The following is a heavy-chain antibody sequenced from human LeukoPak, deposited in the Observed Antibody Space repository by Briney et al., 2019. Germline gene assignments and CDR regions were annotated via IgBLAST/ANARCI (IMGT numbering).Heavy chain of an antibody. V-gene: IGHV3-53*01. CDR3: TRGPVGGFDA. CDR2: IYSGGNT. J-gene: IGHJ5*02. CDR1: GLTVSTNY. D-gene: IGHD1-26*01. Sequence: GGSLRLSCSASGLTVSTNYLTWLRQAPGKGLEWVSVIYSGGNTYYADSVKGRFTISRDNSKNTLYLQMNSLRADDTAVCYCTRGPVGGFDAWGQGTLVAVSS.